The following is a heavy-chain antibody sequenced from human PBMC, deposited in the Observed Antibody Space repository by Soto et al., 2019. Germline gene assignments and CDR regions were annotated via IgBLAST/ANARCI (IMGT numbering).Heavy chain of an antibody. V-gene: IGHV5-10-1*01. Sequence: GESLKISCKVSGYNFIKYWITWVRQMPGKGLEWVGRIDPSDSHTLYSPSFQGHVTISVDKSTDTAYLQWSSLEASDTAIYYCARQITTFGVVINAFNVWGQGTMVTVSS. CDR3: ARQITTFGVVINAFNV. D-gene: IGHD3-3*01. CDR1: GYNFIKYW. CDR2: IDPSDSHT. J-gene: IGHJ3*01.